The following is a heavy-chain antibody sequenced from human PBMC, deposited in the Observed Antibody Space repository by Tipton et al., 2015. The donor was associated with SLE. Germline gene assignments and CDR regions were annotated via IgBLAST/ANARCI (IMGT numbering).Heavy chain of an antibody. J-gene: IGHJ4*02. D-gene: IGHD1-14*01. V-gene: IGHV6-1*01. CDR1: GDSVSSNSAT. Sequence: GLVKPSQTLSLICAISGDSVSSNSATWNWIRQSPSRGLEWLGRTYYRSKWYNDYAVSVRSRISINADTSKNQFSLQLNSVTPDDTAVYYCARDGDLGPEALDYWGQGTLVTVSS. CDR3: ARDGDLGPEALDY. CDR2: TYYRSKWYN.